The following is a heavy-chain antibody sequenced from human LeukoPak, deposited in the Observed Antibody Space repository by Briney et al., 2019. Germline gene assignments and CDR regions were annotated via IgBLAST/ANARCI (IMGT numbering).Heavy chain of an antibody. CDR1: GFIFSTYW. CDR2: IKEDGSEK. J-gene: IGHJ4*02. Sequence: PGGSLRLSCSASGFIFSTYWRNWVRQAPGKGLEWVANIKEDGSEKDYADSVKGRFTISRDNAKNSVFLQMNSLGDEDTAVYYCARGLNTSPGVDYWGQGTLVTVSS. V-gene: IGHV3-7*01. CDR3: ARGLNTSPGVDY. D-gene: IGHD1/OR15-1a*01.